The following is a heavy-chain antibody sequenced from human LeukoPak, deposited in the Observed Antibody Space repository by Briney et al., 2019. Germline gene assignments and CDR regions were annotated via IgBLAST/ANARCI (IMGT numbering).Heavy chain of an antibody. CDR3: ARVPKYQLLDAFDI. CDR2: ISYDGSNK. Sequence: GRSLRLSCAASGFTFSSYGMHWVRQAPGKGLEWVAVISYDGSNKYYADSVKGRFTISRDNSKNTLYLQMNSLRAEDTAVYYCARVPKYQLLDAFDIWGQGTMVTVSS. D-gene: IGHD2-2*01. V-gene: IGHV3-30*03. J-gene: IGHJ3*02. CDR1: GFTFSSYG.